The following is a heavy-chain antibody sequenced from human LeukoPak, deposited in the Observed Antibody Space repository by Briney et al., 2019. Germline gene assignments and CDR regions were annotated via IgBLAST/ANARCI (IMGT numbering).Heavy chain of an antibody. CDR3: ATDLAATVTLDY. Sequence: ASVKVSCKASGYTFTSYAMHWVRQAPGQRLEWMGWINAGNGNTKYSQKFQGRVTITRDTSASTAYMELRSLRSDDTAVYYCATDLAATVTLDYWGQGTLVTVSS. CDR1: GYTFTSYA. D-gene: IGHD6-13*01. CDR2: INAGNGNT. J-gene: IGHJ4*02. V-gene: IGHV1-3*01.